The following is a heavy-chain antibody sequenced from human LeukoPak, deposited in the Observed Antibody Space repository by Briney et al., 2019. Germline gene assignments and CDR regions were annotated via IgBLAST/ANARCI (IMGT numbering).Heavy chain of an antibody. CDR1: GFTFSDYW. J-gene: IGHJ4*02. CDR2: IYSGGST. V-gene: IGHV3-53*01. D-gene: IGHD1-26*01. Sequence: GGSLRLSCAASGFTFSDYWMHWVRQAPGKGLVWVSVIYSGGSTYYADSVKGRFTISKDISKNTWYLQMNSLRAEDTAVYYCAKAVRELLFPDYFDYWGQGILVTVSS. CDR3: AKAVRELLFPDYFDY.